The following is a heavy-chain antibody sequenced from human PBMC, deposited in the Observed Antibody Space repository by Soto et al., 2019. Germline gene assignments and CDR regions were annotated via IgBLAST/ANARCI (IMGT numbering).Heavy chain of an antibody. CDR3: ARSMGWRDTFDI. V-gene: IGHV3-7*01. Sequence: GGSLRLSYAASGCTFSTYWTSWVRQAPGQGLEWVANIKRDGSEIYYVDSVKGRFTISRDNAKNSLYLQMNSLRAEDTAVYYCARSMGWRDTFDIWGQGTMVIGSS. D-gene: IGHD1-26*01. CDR1: GCTFSTYW. J-gene: IGHJ3*02. CDR2: IKRDGSEI.